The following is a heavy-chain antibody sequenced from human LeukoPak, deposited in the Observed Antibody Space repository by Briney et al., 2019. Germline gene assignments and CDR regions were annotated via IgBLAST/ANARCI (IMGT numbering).Heavy chain of an antibody. V-gene: IGHV4-39*01. CDR2: IYYSGST. Sequence: SSETLSLTCTVSGGSISSSSYYWGWIRQPPGKGLERIGSIYYSGSTYYNPSLKSRVTISVDTSKNQFSLKLSSVTAADTAEYYCARSFLEWLSLNVWGQGTTVTVSS. CDR1: GGSISSSSYY. D-gene: IGHD3-3*01. CDR3: ARSFLEWLSLNV. J-gene: IGHJ6*02.